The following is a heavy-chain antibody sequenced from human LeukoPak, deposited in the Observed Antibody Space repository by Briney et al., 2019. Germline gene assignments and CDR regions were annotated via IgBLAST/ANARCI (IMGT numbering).Heavy chain of an antibody. D-gene: IGHD3-3*01. CDR2: IYSGGST. V-gene: IGHV3-66*01. CDR1: GFTVRSND. J-gene: IGHJ4*02. Sequence: PGGSLRLSCAASGFTVRSNDMSWIRQAPGKGLEWVSVIYSGGSTYYADSVKGRFTISRDNSKNTLFLQMNSLRAEDTAVYHCATDYDFDHWGQGTLVTVSS. CDR3: ATDYDFDH.